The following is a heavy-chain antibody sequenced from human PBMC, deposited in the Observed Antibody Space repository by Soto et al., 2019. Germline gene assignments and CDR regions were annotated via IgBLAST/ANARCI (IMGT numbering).Heavy chain of an antibody. V-gene: IGHV3-23*01. CDR2: ISAGGDST. CDR3: VRRV. CDR1: GFTFSSYP. J-gene: IGHJ1*01. Sequence: EVQPLESGGGWVQPGGSLRLSCATSGFTFSSYPMNWVRQAPGKGLEWVSGISAGGDSTYYADSVKGRFTIFRDNSKNPVYLQMNSLRAEDTAVYYCVRRVWGQGTLVTVSS.